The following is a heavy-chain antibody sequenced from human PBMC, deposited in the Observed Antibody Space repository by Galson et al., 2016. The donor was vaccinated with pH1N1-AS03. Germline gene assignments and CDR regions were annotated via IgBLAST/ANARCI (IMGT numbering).Heavy chain of an antibody. CDR1: GGDFRSFA. Sequence: SVKVSCKASGGDFRSFAINWMRQAPGQGLEWMGGIIPSLSTPVYAQQFQGRVSITADDSTYTVFMEVNRLTAEDTAVYYCARFDGNFDVWGGRFYYGMDVWGQGTTVKVSS. CDR2: IIPSLSTP. CDR3: ARFDGNFDVWGGRFYYGMDV. J-gene: IGHJ6*02. V-gene: IGHV1-69*13. D-gene: IGHD3-3*01.